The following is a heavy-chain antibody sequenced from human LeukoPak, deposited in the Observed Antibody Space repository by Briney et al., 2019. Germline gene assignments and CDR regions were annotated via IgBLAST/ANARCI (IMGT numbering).Heavy chain of an antibody. V-gene: IGHV1-69*01. D-gene: IGHD5-24*01. CDR2: IIPIFGTA. Sequence: SVTVSCKASGGTFSSYAISLVRQAPGQGLEWMGGIIPIFGTANYAQKFQGRVTITADESTSTAYMELSSLRSEGTAVYYCARVLEMATILDAFDIWGQGTMVTVSS. CDR3: ARVLEMATILDAFDI. J-gene: IGHJ3*02. CDR1: GGTFSSYA.